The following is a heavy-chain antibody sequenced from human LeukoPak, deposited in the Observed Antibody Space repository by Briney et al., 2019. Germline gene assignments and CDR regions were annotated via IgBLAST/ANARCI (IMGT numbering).Heavy chain of an antibody. Sequence: GGSLRLSCAASGFTFSSYSMNWVRQAPGKGLEWVSYISSSSSTIYYADSVKGRFTISRDNAKNSLYLQMNSLRAEDTALYYCAKDSRFGESTMGDAFDIWGQGTMVTVSS. V-gene: IGHV3-48*04. J-gene: IGHJ3*02. CDR2: ISSSSSTI. CDR3: AKDSRFGESTMGDAFDI. CDR1: GFTFSSYS. D-gene: IGHD3-10*02.